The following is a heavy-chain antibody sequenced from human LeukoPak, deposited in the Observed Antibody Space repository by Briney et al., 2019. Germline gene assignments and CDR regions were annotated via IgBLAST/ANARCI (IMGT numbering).Heavy chain of an antibody. Sequence: GGSLKISCQGSGYSFISYWIGWVGQMPGRGLEWRGIFYPGDSVTAYSPSLQGQLIISADKSLSTPYLQWSSLKASDTAMYYCARLSGYEQVRFYHGMDVWGQGTTVTLSS. CDR1: GYSFISYW. V-gene: IGHV5-51*01. CDR3: ARLSGYEQVRFYHGMDV. D-gene: IGHD5-12*01. CDR2: FYPGDSVT. J-gene: IGHJ6*02.